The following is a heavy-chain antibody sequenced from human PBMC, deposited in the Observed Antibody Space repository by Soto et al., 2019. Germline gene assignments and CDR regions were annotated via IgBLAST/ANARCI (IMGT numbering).Heavy chain of an antibody. V-gene: IGHV6-1*01. CDR2: TYYRSKWYN. Sequence: SQTLSLSCAISGDSVSSNSAAWNWIRQSPSRGLEWLGRTYYRSKWYNDYAVSVKSRITINPDTSKNQFSLQLKSVTPEDTAVYYCARVVESSGSKGYYYYGMDVWGQGTTVTVSS. J-gene: IGHJ6*02. CDR3: ARVVESSGSKGYYYYGMDV. CDR1: GDSVSSNSAA. D-gene: IGHD6-19*01.